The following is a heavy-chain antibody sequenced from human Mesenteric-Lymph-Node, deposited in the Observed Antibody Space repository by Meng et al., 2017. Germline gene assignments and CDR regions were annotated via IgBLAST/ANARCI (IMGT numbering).Heavy chain of an antibody. D-gene: IGHD3-16*01. J-gene: IGHJ4*02. CDR1: GYTFTNYY. CDR3: ARASRVLGGFDY. CDR2: INTSVGYT. V-gene: IGHV1-46*01. Sequence: QVQLVQSGAEVKKPGASVKVSCKASGYTFTNYYMHWVRQAPGQGLEWMGIINTSVGYTSHAQKFQGRVTMTRDTSTSTVHMEVSSLRSADTAVYYCARASRVLGGFDYWGQGTLVTAS.